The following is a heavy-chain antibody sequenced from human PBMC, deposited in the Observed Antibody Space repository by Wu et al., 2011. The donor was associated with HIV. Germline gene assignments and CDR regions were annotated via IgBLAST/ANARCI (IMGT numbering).Heavy chain of an antibody. CDR3: ARANFDDGSHYSDPHYFDY. Sequence: QLQLVQSGAEVRKPGSSVRVSCKTSGDSFSNYAFSWVRQAPGQGLEWMGGLIPLFGKPTYAQKFQGRITITTDESTSATDESPTTAYMELSSLTSEDTAVYFXARANFDDGSHYSDPHYFDYWGQGTLVTVSS. CDR1: GDSFSNYA. J-gene: IGHJ4*02. CDR2: LIPLFGKP. V-gene: IGHV1-69*05. D-gene: IGHD3-22*01.